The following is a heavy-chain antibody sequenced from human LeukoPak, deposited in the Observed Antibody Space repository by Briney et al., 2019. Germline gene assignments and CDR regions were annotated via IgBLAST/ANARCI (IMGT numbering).Heavy chain of an antibody. CDR2: LYYTGNT. CDR3: ARGQIFSGYDFQKLPDS. J-gene: IGHJ4*02. Sequence: PSETLSLTCTVSGGSISSYYWSWIRQAPGKGLEWIGYLYYTGNTNYNPSLRSRVTISLDTSNNQFSLKLSSVTAADAAVYYCARGQIFSGYDFQKLPDSWGQETLVTVSS. V-gene: IGHV4-59*01. CDR1: GGSISSYY. D-gene: IGHD5-12*01.